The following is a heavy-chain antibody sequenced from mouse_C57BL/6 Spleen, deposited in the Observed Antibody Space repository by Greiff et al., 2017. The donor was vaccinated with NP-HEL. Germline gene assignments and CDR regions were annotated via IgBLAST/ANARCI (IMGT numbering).Heavy chain of an antibody. CDR1: GFTFSDYG. V-gene: IGHV5-17*01. J-gene: IGHJ2*01. CDR3: ARRATVVGNFDY. CDR2: ISSGSSTI. Sequence: EVKLVESGGGLVKPGGSLKLSCAASGFTFSDYGMHWVRQAPEKGLEWVAYISSGSSTIYYADTVKGRFTISRDNAKNTLFLQMTSLRSEDTAMYYCARRATVVGNFDYWGQGTTLTVSS. D-gene: IGHD1-1*01.